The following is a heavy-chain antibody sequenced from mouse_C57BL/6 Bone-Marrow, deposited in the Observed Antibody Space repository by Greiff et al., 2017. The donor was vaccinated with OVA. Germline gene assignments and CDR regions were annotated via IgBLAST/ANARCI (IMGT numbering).Heavy chain of an antibody. J-gene: IGHJ3*01. Sequence: EVQLVESGGGLVKPGGSLKLSCAASGFTFSSYTMSWVRQTPEKRLEWVATISGGGGNTYYPDSVKGRFTISRDNAKNTLYLQMSSLRSEDTALYYCARRGYYYGSSYVWFAYWGQGTLVTVSA. D-gene: IGHD1-1*01. CDR2: ISGGGGNT. CDR3: ARRGYYYGSSYVWFAY. V-gene: IGHV5-9*01. CDR1: GFTFSSYT.